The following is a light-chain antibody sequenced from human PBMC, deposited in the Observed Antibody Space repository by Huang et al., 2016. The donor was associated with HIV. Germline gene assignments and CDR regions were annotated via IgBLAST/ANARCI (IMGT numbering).Light chain of an antibody. J-gene: IGKJ4*01. V-gene: IGKV3-15*01. Sequence: IVMTQSPATLSVSPGERVTVSCRANRSVSSNLAWYQQRPGQAPRLLIYGSSTRAPGIPARFNGSGSGTDFSLTISSRQSEDFALYYCQQYNNWLLSFGGGTRVDI. CDR1: RSVSSN. CDR2: GSS. CDR3: QQYNNWLLS.